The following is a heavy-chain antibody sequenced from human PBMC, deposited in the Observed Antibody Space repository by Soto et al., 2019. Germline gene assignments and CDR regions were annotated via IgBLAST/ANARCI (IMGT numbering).Heavy chain of an antibody. CDR3: AKSGSRIPRYYYYMEV. Sequence: GGSLRLSCAASGFTFSSYGMHWVRQAPGKGLEWVAVISYDGSNEYYADSVKGRFTISRDNSKNTLYLQMNSLRAEDTAVYYCAKSGSRIPRYYYYMEVWGKGTTVAVSS. CDR2: ISYDGSNE. J-gene: IGHJ6*03. V-gene: IGHV3-30*18. CDR1: GFTFSSYG. D-gene: IGHD5-12*01.